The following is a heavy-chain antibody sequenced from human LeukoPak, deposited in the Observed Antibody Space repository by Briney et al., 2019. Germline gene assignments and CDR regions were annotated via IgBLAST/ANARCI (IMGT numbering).Heavy chain of an antibody. D-gene: IGHD5/OR15-5a*01. CDR2: ICAYNGNT. J-gene: IGHJ4*02. V-gene: IGHV1-18*01. CDR1: GYTFTRYG. CDR3: ARGNLRNARKFDFDY. Sequence: ASVKVSCKASGYTFTRYGISGVRQAPGQGREWMGWICAYNGNTNYAPKLQGRVTMNQETPTSTAYMGRRSLRSEDTAVYYCARGNLRNARKFDFDYWGQGTLVTVSS.